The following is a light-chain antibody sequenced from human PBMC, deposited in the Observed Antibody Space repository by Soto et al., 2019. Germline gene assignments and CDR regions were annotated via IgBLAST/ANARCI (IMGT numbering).Light chain of an antibody. CDR3: QQYNSYSGLFT. Sequence: DIQMTQSPSTLSASVGDRVTITCRASQSISSWLAWYQQKPGKTPNLLIYKASNLKSGVPSRFSGSGSGTEFTLTISSLQPDDFATYYCQQYNSYSGLFTFGPGTKVDIK. J-gene: IGKJ3*01. CDR1: QSISSW. V-gene: IGKV1-5*03. CDR2: KAS.